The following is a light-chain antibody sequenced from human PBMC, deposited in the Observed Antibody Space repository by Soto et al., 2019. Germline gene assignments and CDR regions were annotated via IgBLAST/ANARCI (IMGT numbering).Light chain of an antibody. V-gene: IGKV1-12*01. J-gene: IGKJ1*01. Sequence: IQMTQSPSSVSASVGERVILTCRASQRISSWLAWYHQRPGKAPKLLIYATSTLETGVPSRFSGSGSVRDFTLTISSLQPEDLGTYFCQQANSVPWTFGQGTKVEVK. CDR2: ATS. CDR1: QRISSW. CDR3: QQANSVPWT.